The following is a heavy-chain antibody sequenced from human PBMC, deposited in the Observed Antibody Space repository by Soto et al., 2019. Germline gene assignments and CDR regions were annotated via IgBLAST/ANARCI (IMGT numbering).Heavy chain of an antibody. CDR3: VKDRRTEAYGMEV. D-gene: IGHD2-2*01. CDR1: GFSFSSYG. V-gene: IGHV3-30*18. J-gene: IGHJ6*02. CDR2: ISYDGSNK. Sequence: QVQLVESGGGVVQPGRSLRLSCAASGFSFSSYGMHWVRQAPGKGLEWVAVISYDGSNKYYADSVKGRFTISRDTSKNTLYLQMNSLRAEDPAVFYCVKDRRTEAYGMEVWGQGNTVTVSS.